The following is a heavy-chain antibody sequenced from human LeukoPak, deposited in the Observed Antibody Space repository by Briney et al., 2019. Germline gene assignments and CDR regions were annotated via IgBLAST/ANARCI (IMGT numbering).Heavy chain of an antibody. J-gene: IGHJ4*02. CDR1: GFTFDDYA. V-gene: IGHV3-9*01. Sequence: PGRSLRLSCAASGFTFDDYAMYWVRQAPGKGLEWVSGISWNSGSIGYADSVKGRFTISRDNAKNSLYLQMNSLRAEDTALYYCAKDTYGSGSYLSYWGQGTLVTVSS. CDR3: AKDTYGSGSYLSY. CDR2: ISWNSGSI. D-gene: IGHD3-10*01.